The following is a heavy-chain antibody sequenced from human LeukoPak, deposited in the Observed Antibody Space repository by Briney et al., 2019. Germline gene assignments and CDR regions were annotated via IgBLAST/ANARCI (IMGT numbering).Heavy chain of an antibody. Sequence: KSSETLSLTCTVSGGSISSGGYYWSWIRQPPGKGLEWIGYIYHSGSTYYNPSLKSRVTISVDRSKNQFSLKLSSVTAADTAVYYCARDRLGESYQPAQLELVYWGQGTLVTVSS. V-gene: IGHV4-30-2*01. CDR3: ARDRLGESYQPAQLELVY. CDR1: GGSISSGGYY. D-gene: IGHD1-1*01. CDR2: IYHSGST. J-gene: IGHJ4*02.